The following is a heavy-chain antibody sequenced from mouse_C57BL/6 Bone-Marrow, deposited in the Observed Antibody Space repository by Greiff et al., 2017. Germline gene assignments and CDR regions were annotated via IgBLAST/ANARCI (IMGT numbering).Heavy chain of an antibody. CDR3: ARTTTVVAGDD. CDR1: GYTFTSYW. J-gene: IGHJ2*01. CDR2: IDPSGSYT. V-gene: IGHV1-69*01. D-gene: IGHD1-1*01. Sequence: VQLQQPGAELVMPGASVKLSCKASGYTFTSYWMPWVKQRPGQGLEWIGEIDPSGSYTNYNQKFKGKSTLTVDKSSSTAYMQLSSLTSEDSAVYYCARTTTVVAGDDWGQGTTLTVSS.